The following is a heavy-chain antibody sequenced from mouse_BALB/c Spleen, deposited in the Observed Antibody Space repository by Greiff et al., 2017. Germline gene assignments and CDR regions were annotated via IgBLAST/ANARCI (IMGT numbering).Heavy chain of an antibody. CDR2: ISSGSSTI. CDR1: GFTFSSFG. Sequence: EVKLVESGGGLVQPGGSRKLSCAASGFTFSSFGMHWVRQAPEKGLEWVAYISSGSSTIYYADTVKGRFTISRDNPKNTLFLQMTSLRSEDTAMYYCAREGYYYGSSYCAMDYWGQGTSVTVSS. V-gene: IGHV5-17*02. J-gene: IGHJ4*01. D-gene: IGHD1-1*01. CDR3: AREGYYYGSSYCAMDY.